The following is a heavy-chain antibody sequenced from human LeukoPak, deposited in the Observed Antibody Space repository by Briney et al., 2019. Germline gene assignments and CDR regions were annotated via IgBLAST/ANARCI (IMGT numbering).Heavy chain of an antibody. CDR1: GGSFSGYY. D-gene: IGHD1-26*01. V-gene: IGHV4-34*01. Sequence: SETLSLTCAVYGGSFSGYYWSWIRQPPGKGLEWIGSIYYSGSTYYNPSLKSRVTISVDTSKNQFSLKLSSVTAADTAVYNCARHSGSYYPLVYWGQGTLVTVSS. CDR2: IYYSGST. J-gene: IGHJ4*02. CDR3: ARHSGSYYPLVY.